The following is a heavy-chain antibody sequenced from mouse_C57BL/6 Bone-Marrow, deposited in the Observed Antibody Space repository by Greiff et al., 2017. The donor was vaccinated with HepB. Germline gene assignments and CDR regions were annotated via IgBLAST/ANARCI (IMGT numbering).Heavy chain of an antibody. D-gene: IGHD2-1*01. J-gene: IGHJ3*01. CDR3: ARHYYGKSPWFAY. CDR2: ISNGGGST. V-gene: IGHV5-12*01. CDR1: GFTFSDYY. Sequence: EVKLVESGGGLVQPGGSLKLSCAASGFTFSDYYMYWVRQTPEKRLEWVAYISNGGGSTYYPDTVKGRFTISRDNAKNTLYLQMSRLKSEDTAMYYCARHYYGKSPWFAYWGQGTLVTVSA.